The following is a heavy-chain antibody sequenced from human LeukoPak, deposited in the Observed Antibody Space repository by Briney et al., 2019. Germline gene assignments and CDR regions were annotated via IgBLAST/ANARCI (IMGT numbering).Heavy chain of an antibody. CDR3: AKELWEGSGYLDY. V-gene: IGHV3-23*01. CDR2: VSGTGDRT. D-gene: IGHD3-3*01. J-gene: IGHJ4*02. Sequence: GKGPEWXSAVSGTGDRTIYADSVKGRFTISRDNSKNTLSLQMNSLKAEDTALYYCAKELWEGSGYLDYWGQGILVTVSS.